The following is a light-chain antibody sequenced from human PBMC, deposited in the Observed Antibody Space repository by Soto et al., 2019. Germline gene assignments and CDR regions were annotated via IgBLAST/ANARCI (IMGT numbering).Light chain of an antibody. CDR3: ASYTSTTTLDV. Sequence: QSVLTQPASVSGSPGQSITISCTGTSSDVGGHNYVSWYQHHPGKAPKLMIYDVTNRPSGVSNRFSGSKSGNTASLTISGLQAEDEADYYCASYTSTTTLDVFGTGTKVTVL. V-gene: IGLV2-14*03. CDR1: SSDVGGHNY. CDR2: DVT. J-gene: IGLJ1*01.